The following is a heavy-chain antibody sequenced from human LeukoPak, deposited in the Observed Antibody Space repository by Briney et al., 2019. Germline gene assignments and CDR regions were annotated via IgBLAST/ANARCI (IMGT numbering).Heavy chain of an antibody. D-gene: IGHD6-13*01. CDR3: AKRIAAAGPYFDY. V-gene: IGHV3-23*01. CDR2: LSTTGGST. CDR1: GFTFSSYA. Sequence: GGSLRLSCAASGFTFSSYAMSWVRQAPGKGLEWVSALSTTGGSTYYADSVKGRFTISRDNSKNTLYLQMNSLRAEDTALYYCAKRIAAAGPYFDYWGQGTLVTVSS. J-gene: IGHJ4*02.